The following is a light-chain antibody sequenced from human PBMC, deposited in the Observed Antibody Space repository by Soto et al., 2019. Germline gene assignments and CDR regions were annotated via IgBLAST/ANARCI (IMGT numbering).Light chain of an antibody. CDR3: QQYNNWPPTT. Sequence: EIAMTQSPATLSVSPGERATLSCRASQSVSSNLAWYQQKPGQTPKLLIFGASTRATGIPARFSVSGSGTEFTLTISSLQSEDFAVDYCQQYNNWPPTTFGQGTKVEIK. V-gene: IGKV3-15*01. J-gene: IGKJ1*01. CDR1: QSVSSN. CDR2: GAS.